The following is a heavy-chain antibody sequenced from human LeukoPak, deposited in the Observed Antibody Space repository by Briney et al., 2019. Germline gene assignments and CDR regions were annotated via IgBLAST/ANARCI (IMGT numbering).Heavy chain of an antibody. CDR3: AREAQQLWLPETYFDY. CDR1: GYTFTSYA. CDR2: INAGNGNT. J-gene: IGHJ4*02. D-gene: IGHD5-18*01. Sequence: ASVKVSCKASGYTFTSYAMHWVRQAPGQRLEWMGWINAGNGNTKYSQEFQGRVTITRDTSASTAYMELSSLRSEDMAVYYCAREAQQLWLPETYFDYWGQGTLVTVSS. V-gene: IGHV1-3*03.